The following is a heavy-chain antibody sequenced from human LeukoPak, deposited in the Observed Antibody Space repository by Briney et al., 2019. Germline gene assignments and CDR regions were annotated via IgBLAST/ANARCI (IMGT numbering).Heavy chain of an antibody. V-gene: IGHV1-2*02. CDR2: INPNSGGT. D-gene: IGHD3-10*01. J-gene: IGHJ4*02. Sequence: GASVKVSCKASGYTFTGYYMHWVRQAPGQGLEWMGWINPNSGGTNYAQKFQGRVTMTRDTSISTAYMELSRLRSDDTAVYYCARGVREWSRGKYFDYWGQGTLVTVSS. CDR1: GYTFTGYY. CDR3: ARGVREWSRGKYFDY.